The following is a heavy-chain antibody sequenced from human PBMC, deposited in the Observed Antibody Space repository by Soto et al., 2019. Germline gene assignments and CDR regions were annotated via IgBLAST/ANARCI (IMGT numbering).Heavy chain of an antibody. J-gene: IGHJ6*02. CDR1: GFTFSSYW. CDR3: ARGGDYYDSSGYYYYYGMDV. V-gene: IGHV3-7*01. D-gene: IGHD3-22*01. CDR2: IKQDGSEK. Sequence: PGGSLRLSCAASGFTFSSYWMSWVRQAPGKGLEWVANIKQDGSEKYYVDSVKGRFTISRDNAKNSLYLQMNSLRAEDTAVYYCARGGDYYDSSGYYYYYGMDVWGQGTTVTVSS.